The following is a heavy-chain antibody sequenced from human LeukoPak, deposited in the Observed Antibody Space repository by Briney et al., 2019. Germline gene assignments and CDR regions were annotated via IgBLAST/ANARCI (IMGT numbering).Heavy chain of an antibody. J-gene: IGHJ4*02. D-gene: IGHD3-16*02. CDR3: ARVSYDYVWGSYRETAFDY. V-gene: IGHV1-18*01. Sequence: ASVKVSCKASGYTFTSYGISWVRQAPGQGLEWMGWISAYNGNTNYAQKLQGRVTMTTDTSTSTAYMELRSLRSDDTAVYYCARVSYDYVWGSYRETAFDYWGQGTLVTVSS. CDR2: ISAYNGNT. CDR1: GYTFTSYG.